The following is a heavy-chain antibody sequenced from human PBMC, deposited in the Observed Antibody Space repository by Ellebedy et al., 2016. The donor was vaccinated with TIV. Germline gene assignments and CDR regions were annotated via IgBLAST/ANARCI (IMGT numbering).Heavy chain of an antibody. CDR3: AKDGDDYSNRDAFDI. CDR1: GFTFSSYA. CDR2: ISGSGGST. D-gene: IGHD4-11*01. J-gene: IGHJ3*02. V-gene: IGHV3-23*01. Sequence: GESLKISXAASGFTFSSYAMSWVRQAPGKGLEWVSAISGSGGSTYYADSVKGRFTISRDNSKNTLYLQMNSLRAEDTAVYYCAKDGDDYSNRDAFDIWGQGTMVTVSS.